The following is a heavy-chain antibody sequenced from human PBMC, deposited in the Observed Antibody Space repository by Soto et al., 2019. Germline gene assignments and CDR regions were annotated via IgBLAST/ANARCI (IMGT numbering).Heavy chain of an antibody. D-gene: IGHD4-4*01. CDR2: IHDSGDT. J-gene: IGHJ3*02. V-gene: IGHV4-59*11. Sequence: SETLSLTCTVSGGSNSSHYWNWIRQSPGKGLEWIGHIHDSGDTNYNPSLRSRVSISLETSKKQFSLRVNSLTAADTAVYFCARSTVRHDFDIWGQGXLVTV. CDR3: ARSTVRHDFDI. CDR1: GGSNSSHY.